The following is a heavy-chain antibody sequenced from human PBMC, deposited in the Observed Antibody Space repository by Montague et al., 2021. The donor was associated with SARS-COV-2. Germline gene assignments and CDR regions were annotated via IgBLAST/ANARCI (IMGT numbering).Heavy chain of an antibody. CDR1: GGSIISNHW. CDR2: IYHSGRT. D-gene: IGHD5-24*01. CDR3: AREGSRDGYNEGFDY. Sequence: SETLSLTCAVSGGSIISNHWWNWERQAPGKGLEWIGEIYHSGRTNYNPFLKSRVTISVDKSKNQYSLILSSVTAADTAVYYCAREGSRDGYNEGFDYWGQGTLVNVSP. V-gene: IGHV4-4*02. J-gene: IGHJ4*02.